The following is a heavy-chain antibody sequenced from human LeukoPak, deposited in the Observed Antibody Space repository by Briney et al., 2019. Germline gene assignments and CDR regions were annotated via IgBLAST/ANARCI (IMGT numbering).Heavy chain of an antibody. CDR2: INHSGST. CDR3: VTGMTTVTTSANDY. D-gene: IGHD4-17*01. CDR1: GGSFSGYY. Sequence: SETLSLTCAVYGGSFSGYYWSWIRQPPGKGLEWIGEINHSGSTNYNPSLKSRVTISVDTSKNQFSLKLSSVTAADTAVYYCVTGMTTVTTSANDYWGQGTLVTVSS. J-gene: IGHJ4*02. V-gene: IGHV4-34*01.